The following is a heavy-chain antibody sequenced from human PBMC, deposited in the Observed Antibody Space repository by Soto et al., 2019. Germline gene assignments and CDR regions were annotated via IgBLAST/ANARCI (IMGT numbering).Heavy chain of an antibody. Sequence: EVQLLESGGGLVQPGGSLRLSCAASGFTFSSYAMSWVRQAPGKGLEWVSAISGSGGSTYYADYVKGRFTISRDKSKNTRYLQMNSLRAEDTAAYYCAKTGSSSWYGLDYWGQGTLVTVSS. V-gene: IGHV3-23*01. CDR3: AKTGSSSWYGLDY. D-gene: IGHD6-13*01. J-gene: IGHJ4*02. CDR2: ISGSGGST. CDR1: GFTFSSYA.